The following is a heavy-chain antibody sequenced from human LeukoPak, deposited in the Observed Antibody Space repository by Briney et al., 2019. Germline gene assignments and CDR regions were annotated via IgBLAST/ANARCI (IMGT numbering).Heavy chain of an antibody. J-gene: IGHJ4*02. CDR3: GRDETYDYESNGYLDF. CDR1: GFPFSSYW. V-gene: IGHV3-7*01. D-gene: IGHD3-22*01. Sequence: GGSLRLSCAASGFPFSSYWMSWVRQAPGKGLEWVANIRHDGSETYYVDSLRGRFTISRDNAKNLVYLQMSSLRAEDTAIYYCGRDETYDYESNGYLDFWGQGPVVTVS. CDR2: IRHDGSET.